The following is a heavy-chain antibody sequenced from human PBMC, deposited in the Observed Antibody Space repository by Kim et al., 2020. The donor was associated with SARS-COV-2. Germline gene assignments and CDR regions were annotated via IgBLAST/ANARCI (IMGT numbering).Heavy chain of an antibody. J-gene: IGHJ5*02. V-gene: IGHV1-46*01. Sequence: GSTSYAQKFQGRVTMTRDTSTSTVYMELSSLRSEDTAVYYCARGEKWFDPWGQGTLVTVSS. CDR3: ARGEKWFDP. CDR2: GST.